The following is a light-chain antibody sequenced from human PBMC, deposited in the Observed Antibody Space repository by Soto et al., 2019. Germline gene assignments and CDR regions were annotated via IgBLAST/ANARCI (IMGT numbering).Light chain of an antibody. V-gene: IGKV3-11*01. J-gene: IGKJ1*01. Sequence: EVVLTPSPATLSLSPVERATLSCRASQGVGSSLAWFQQKPGQAPRLLIYDASNRATGIPARFSGSGSGTDFTLTISSLEAEDFALYYCQQHENWPRTFGQGTKVDIK. CDR2: DAS. CDR3: QQHENWPRT. CDR1: QGVGSS.